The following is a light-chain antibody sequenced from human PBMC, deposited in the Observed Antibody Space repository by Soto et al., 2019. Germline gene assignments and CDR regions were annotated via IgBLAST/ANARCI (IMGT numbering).Light chain of an antibody. Sequence: DIHLTQCPSTLSASAVDRVTITCXGSQRVSIWLAWYRQQPGKAPEVLVWDASSLQRGVPSRFSGSGSGTEFTLTISSLQPDDFATYYCQQYNGYSTWTFGQGTKVDIK. CDR2: DAS. CDR1: QRVSIW. V-gene: IGKV1-5*01. J-gene: IGKJ1*01. CDR3: QQYNGYSTWT.